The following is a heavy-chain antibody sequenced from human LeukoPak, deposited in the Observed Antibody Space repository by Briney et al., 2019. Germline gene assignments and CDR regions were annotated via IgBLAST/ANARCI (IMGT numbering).Heavy chain of an antibody. CDR1: AGSFSGYY. D-gene: IGHD1-1*01. Sequence: SDTLSLTCADYAGSFSGYYWSWIRQPPGKGLEWLGEINHSGSTNYNPSLKSRVTISVDTSKNQFSLKLSSVTAADTAVYYCARGIARNDSAFDIWGQGTMVTVSS. CDR2: INHSGST. J-gene: IGHJ3*02. V-gene: IGHV4-34*01. CDR3: ARGIARNDSAFDI.